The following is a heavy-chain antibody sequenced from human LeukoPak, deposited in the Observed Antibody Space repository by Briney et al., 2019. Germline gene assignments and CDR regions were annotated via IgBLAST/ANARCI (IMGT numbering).Heavy chain of an antibody. Sequence: GGSLKLSCAASGFTFSGSVMHWVRQASGKGLEWVGRIRSKANSYATAYAASVRGRFTISRDDSKNTAYLQMNSLKTEDTAVYYCAKDEWIVDTLVSFDYWGQGTLVTVSS. V-gene: IGHV3-73*01. J-gene: IGHJ4*02. CDR2: IRSKANSYAT. CDR1: GFTFSGSV. CDR3: AKDEWIVDTLVSFDY. D-gene: IGHD5-18*01.